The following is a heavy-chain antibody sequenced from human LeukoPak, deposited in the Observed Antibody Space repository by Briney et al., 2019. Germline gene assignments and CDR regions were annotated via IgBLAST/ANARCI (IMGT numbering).Heavy chain of an antibody. D-gene: IGHD3-3*01. CDR1: GYTGIELS. J-gene: IGHJ3*02. V-gene: IGHV1-24*01. Sequence: ASVKVACKVSGYTGIELSMHWVRQAPGKGLEWMGGFDPEEGETIYAQKFQGRVTMTEDTSTDTAYMELSSLTSEDTAVYYCATRTIFGVVTYAFHIWGRGTLVTVSS. CDR2: FDPEEGET. CDR3: ATRTIFGVVTYAFHI.